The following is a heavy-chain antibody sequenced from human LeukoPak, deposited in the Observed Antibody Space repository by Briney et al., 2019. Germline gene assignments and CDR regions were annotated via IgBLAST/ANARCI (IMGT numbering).Heavy chain of an antibody. CDR1: GYSFTSYC. CDR3: ARQTAMGRSGDY. Sequence: GESLKISCKVSGYSFTSYCIGWVRQMPGNGLEWMGIIYPGDSGPTYSPSFQGQVTISVDKSINTAYLQWSSLQASDTAIYYCARQTAMGRSGDYWGQGTLVTVSS. D-gene: IGHD7-27*01. V-gene: IGHV5-51*01. J-gene: IGHJ4*02. CDR2: IYPGDSGP.